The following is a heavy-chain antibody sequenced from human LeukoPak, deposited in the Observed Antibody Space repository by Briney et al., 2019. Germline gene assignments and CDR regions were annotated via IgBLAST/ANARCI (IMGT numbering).Heavy chain of an antibody. D-gene: IGHD2-2*01. J-gene: IGHJ4*02. Sequence: GGSLRLSCAASGFTFSSYSMNWVRQAPGKGLEWVSYIGGRSSTIYYADSVKGRFTISRDNAKNSLCLQMNSLRAEDTAVYYCARDSSTYAGPPDYWGQGTLVTVSS. CDR2: IGGRSSTI. CDR1: GFTFSSYS. CDR3: ARDSSTYAGPPDY. V-gene: IGHV3-48*01.